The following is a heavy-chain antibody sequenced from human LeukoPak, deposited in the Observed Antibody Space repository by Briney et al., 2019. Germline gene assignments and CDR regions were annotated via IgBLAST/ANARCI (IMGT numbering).Heavy chain of an antibody. Sequence: TGGSLRPSCAASGLIFSDYWMSWVRQAPGKGLEWVANIKQDGSEKYYVGSVKGRFTISRDNAKNSLYLQMNSLRAEDTAVYYCASGPHFDYWGQGTLVTVSS. V-gene: IGHV3-7*01. CDR2: IKQDGSEK. CDR3: ASGPHFDY. J-gene: IGHJ4*02. CDR1: GLIFSDYW.